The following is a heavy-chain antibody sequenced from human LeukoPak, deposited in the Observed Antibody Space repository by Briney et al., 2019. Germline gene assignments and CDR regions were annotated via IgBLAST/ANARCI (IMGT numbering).Heavy chain of an antibody. J-gene: IGHJ4*02. D-gene: IGHD6-19*01. CDR3: AKDDHGGSGWRDYFDY. V-gene: IGHV3-23*01. CDR2: ISGSGGST. CDR1: GFTFSSYA. Sequence: GGSLRLSCAASGFTFSSYAMSWVRQAPGKGLEWVSAISGSGGSTYYAESVKGRFTISKDNSKNTLYLQMNSLRAEDTAVYYCAKDDHGGSGWRDYFDYWGQGTLVTVSS.